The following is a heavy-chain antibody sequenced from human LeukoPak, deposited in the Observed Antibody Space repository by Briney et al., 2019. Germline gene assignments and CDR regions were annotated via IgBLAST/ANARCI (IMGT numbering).Heavy chain of an antibody. Sequence: PGGSLRLSCAASGFTFSVYAMSWVRQAPGKGLEWVSGISGSSSHTKDADFVRGRFTIYRDNSRNTLFLQLNSLTAEDTAVYYCAKEHDYTNAAPEWGFDSWGQGSPVIVSS. CDR1: GFTFSVYA. V-gene: IGHV3-23*01. CDR3: AKEHDYTNAAPEWGFDS. D-gene: IGHD2-2*02. CDR2: ISGSSSHT. J-gene: IGHJ4*02.